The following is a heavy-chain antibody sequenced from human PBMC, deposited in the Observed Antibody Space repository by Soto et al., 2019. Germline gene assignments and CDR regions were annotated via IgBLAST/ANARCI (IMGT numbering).Heavy chain of an antibody. CDR2: IYTSGST. D-gene: IGHD6-6*01. CDR3: AREEIAARPGWFDP. J-gene: IGHJ5*02. V-gene: IGHV4-4*07. CDR1: GGSISSYY. Sequence: PSETLSLTCTVSGGSISSYYWSWIRQPAGKVLEWIGRIYTSGSTNYNPSLKSRVTMSVDTSKNQFSLKLSSVTAADTAVYYCAREEIAARPGWFDPWGQGTLVTVSS.